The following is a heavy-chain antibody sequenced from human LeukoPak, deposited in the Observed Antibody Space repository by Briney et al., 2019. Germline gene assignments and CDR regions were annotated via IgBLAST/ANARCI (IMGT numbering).Heavy chain of an antibody. V-gene: IGHV4-59*01. CDR1: GGSISSYH. D-gene: IGHD6-13*01. J-gene: IGHJ6*02. CDR3: ARDHLAAAGHYYYGVDV. CDR2: IYSSGFT. Sequence: SETLSLTCTVSGGSISSYHWSWMRQPPGKGLEWIGYIYSSGFTKYNPSLKGRVTMAVDTSKNQFSLKLSSVTAADTAVYYCARDHLAAAGHYYYGVDVWGQGTTVTVSS.